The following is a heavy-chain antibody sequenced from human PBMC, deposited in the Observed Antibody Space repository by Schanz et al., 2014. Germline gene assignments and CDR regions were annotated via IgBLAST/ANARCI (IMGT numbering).Heavy chain of an antibody. V-gene: IGHV3-23*01. CDR1: GFTFSNHA. J-gene: IGHJ4*02. D-gene: IGHD2-2*01. CDR2: LTGSGGGT. CDR3: AKVAPAATYLDS. Sequence: VQLLQSGGALVQPGGSLRLSCSASGFTFSNHALSWVRQAPGKGPEWVSSLTGSGGGTYYADSVKGRFTISRDNAKNSLFLQMNSLSAEDTAVYYCAKVAPAATYLDSWGLGTLVTVSS.